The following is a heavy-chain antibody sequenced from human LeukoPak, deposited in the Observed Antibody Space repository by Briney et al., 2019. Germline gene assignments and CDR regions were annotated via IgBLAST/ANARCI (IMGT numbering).Heavy chain of an antibody. CDR1: GFTFSSYS. D-gene: IGHD3-9*01. J-gene: IGHJ4*02. V-gene: IGHV4-34*01. CDR2: IYHTGST. CDR3: ARRNSYYDILTGYRKRELDY. Sequence: GSLRLSCAASGFTFSSYSMNWVRQAPGKGLEWIGEIYHTGSTKYNPSLKSRATISLDTSKNQFSLNLSSVTAADTAIYYCARRNSYYDILTGYRKRELDYWGQGTLVTVSS.